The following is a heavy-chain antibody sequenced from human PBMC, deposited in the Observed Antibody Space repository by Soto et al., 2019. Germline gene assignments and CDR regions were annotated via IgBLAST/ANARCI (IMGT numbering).Heavy chain of an antibody. CDR3: ARGRYGDD. CDR1: GYTFTSYG. CDR2: ISAHNGNT. D-gene: IGHD1-1*01. J-gene: IGHJ4*02. V-gene: IGHV1-18*01. Sequence: QVHLVQSGAEVKKPGASVKVSCKASGYTFTSYGITWVRQAPGQGLEWMGWISAHNGNTDYAQKIQGRVIVTRDTSTSTAYMELRSLSSDDTAVYYCARGRYGDDLGQGALVTVSS.